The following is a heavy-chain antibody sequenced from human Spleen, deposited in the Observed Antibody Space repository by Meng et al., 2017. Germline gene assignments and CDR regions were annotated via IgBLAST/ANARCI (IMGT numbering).Heavy chain of an antibody. D-gene: IGHD1-1*01. V-gene: IGHV4-39*07. J-gene: IGHJ3*02. CDR2: IYYSGTT. Sequence: SETLSLTCTVSGGSISSSYYYWGWIRQPPGKGLEWIGSIYYSGTTYYNPSLKSRITISVDTSKNHFSLSLSSVTAADTAFYYCAREYLGTYSTFDAFDIWGQGTRVTVSS. CDR1: GGSISSSYYY. CDR3: AREYLGTYSTFDAFDI.